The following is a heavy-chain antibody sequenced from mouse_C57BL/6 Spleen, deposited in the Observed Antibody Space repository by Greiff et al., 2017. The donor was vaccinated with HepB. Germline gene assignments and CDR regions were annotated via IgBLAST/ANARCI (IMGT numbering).Heavy chain of an antibody. D-gene: IGHD2-2*01. Sequence: QLQQPGAELVKPGASVKMSCKASGYTFTSYWITWVKQRPGQGLEWIGDIYPGSGSTNYNEKFKSKATLTVDTSSSTAYMQLSSLTSEDSAVYYCARSRGYDRGAMDYWGQGTSVTVSS. J-gene: IGHJ4*01. CDR3: ARSRGYDRGAMDY. CDR1: GYTFTSYW. V-gene: IGHV1-55*01. CDR2: IYPGSGST.